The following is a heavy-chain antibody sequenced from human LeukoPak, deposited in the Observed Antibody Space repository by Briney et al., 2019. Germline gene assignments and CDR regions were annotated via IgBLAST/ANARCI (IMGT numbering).Heavy chain of an antibody. Sequence: PGGSLRLSCAASGFTFSSYWMSWVRQAPGKGLEWVANIKQDGSEKYYVDSVKGRFTISRDNAKNSLYLQMNSLRAEDTALYYCAKVVHYYDSSGKGSFDSWGQGTPVTVSS. CDR3: AKVVHYYDSSGKGSFDS. CDR2: IKQDGSEK. J-gene: IGHJ5*01. D-gene: IGHD3-22*01. V-gene: IGHV3-7*03. CDR1: GFTFSSYW.